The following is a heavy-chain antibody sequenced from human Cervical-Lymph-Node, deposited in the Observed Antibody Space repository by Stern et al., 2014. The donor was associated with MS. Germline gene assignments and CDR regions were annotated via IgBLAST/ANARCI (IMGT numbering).Heavy chain of an antibody. J-gene: IGHJ4*02. CDR1: GYNFASYW. CDR3: ARKGTYGLDY. CDR2: IYPDDSDA. Sequence: EVQLVESGAEVKKPGESLKISCKGSGYNFASYWIGWVRQVPGKGLEWMGIIYPDDSDARYTPSFQGQVTMSADNSIGTAYLQWSSLKASDTAFYFCARKGTYGLDYWGQGALVTVSS. D-gene: IGHD3-10*01. V-gene: IGHV5-51*01.